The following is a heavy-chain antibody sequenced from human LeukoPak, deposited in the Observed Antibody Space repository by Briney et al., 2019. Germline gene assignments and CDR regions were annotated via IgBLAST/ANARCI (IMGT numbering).Heavy chain of an antibody. CDR3: ARGTLYYYEMFDY. J-gene: IGHJ4*02. CDR1: GFTFSSYW. D-gene: IGHD3-22*01. CDR2: IKQDGSEK. V-gene: IGHV3-7*03. Sequence: GGSLRLSCAASGFTFSSYWMTWVRQAPGKGLEWVANIKQDGSEKYYVDSVKGRFTISRDNAKNSLYLQMNSLRADDTAVYYCARGTLYYYEMFDYWGQGTLVTVSS.